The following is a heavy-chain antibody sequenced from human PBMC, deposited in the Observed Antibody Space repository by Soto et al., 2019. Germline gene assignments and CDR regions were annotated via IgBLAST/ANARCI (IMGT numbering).Heavy chain of an antibody. CDR1: GYTFTSYD. Sequence: APVKVSCKASGYTFTSYDINWMRQTTGQGLEWLGWMTPNSGNTGYAQKFQGRVTISRDNAKTSLYLQMNSLRAEDTAVYYCASYSYVSGSRSFDYWGQGTLVTVSS. CDR2: MTPNSGNT. V-gene: IGHV1-8*01. J-gene: IGHJ4*02. D-gene: IGHD3-10*01. CDR3: ASYSYVSGSRSFDY.